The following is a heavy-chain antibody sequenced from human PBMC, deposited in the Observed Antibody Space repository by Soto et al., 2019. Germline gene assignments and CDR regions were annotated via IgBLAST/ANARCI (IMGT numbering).Heavy chain of an antibody. J-gene: IGHJ6*02. V-gene: IGHV1-69*06. Sequence: ASVEVSCKASGGTFSSYAISWVRQAPGQGLEWMGGIIPIFGTANYAQKFQGRVTITADKSTSTAYMELSSLRSEDTAVYYCARHIVVVPAAILSYYYYGMDVWGQGTTVTVSS. CDR3: ARHIVVVPAAILSYYYYGMDV. CDR2: IIPIFGTA. D-gene: IGHD2-2*02. CDR1: GGTFSSYA.